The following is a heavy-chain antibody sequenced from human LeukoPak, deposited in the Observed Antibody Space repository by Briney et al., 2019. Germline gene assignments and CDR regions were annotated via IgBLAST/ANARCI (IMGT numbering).Heavy chain of an antibody. V-gene: IGHV1-46*01. CDR1: GYTFTSYY. J-gene: IGHJ4*02. CDR2: INPSGGST. CDR3: ARTEVADYFDY. D-gene: IGHD6-19*01. Sequence: ASVKVSCKASGYTFTSYYMHWVRQAPGQGLEWMGIINPSGGSTSYAQKFQGRVTMTTDTSTSTAYMELRSLRSDDTAVYYCARTEVADYFDYWGQGTLVTVSS.